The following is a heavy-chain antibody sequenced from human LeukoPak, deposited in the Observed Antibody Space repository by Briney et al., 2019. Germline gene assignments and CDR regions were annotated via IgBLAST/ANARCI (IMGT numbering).Heavy chain of an antibody. CDR2: IWYDGTNK. J-gene: IGHJ5*02. CDR1: GFTFSSYG. Sequence: GSLRLSCAASGFTFSSYGMHWVRQAPGKGLEWVAFIWYDGTNKNYADSVKGRFTISRDNSRNTLYLQMNSLRADDTAVYYCARDLWFGELSLGFDPWGQGTLVTVSS. D-gene: IGHD3-10*01. CDR3: ARDLWFGELSLGFDP. V-gene: IGHV3-33*01.